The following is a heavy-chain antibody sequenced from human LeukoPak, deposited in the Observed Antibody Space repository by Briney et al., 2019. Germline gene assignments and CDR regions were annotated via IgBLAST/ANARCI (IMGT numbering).Heavy chain of an antibody. CDR3: ASVWRPHARAVAGRAEYFQH. J-gene: IGHJ1*01. CDR1: GGSISSGGYY. D-gene: IGHD6-19*01. Sequence: SETLSLTCTVSGGSISSGGYYWSWIRQHPGKGLEWIGYIYYSGSTYYNPSLKSRVTISVDTSKNQFSLKLSSVTAADTAVYYCASVWRPHARAVAGRAEYFQHWGQGTLVTVSS. CDR2: IYYSGST. V-gene: IGHV4-31*03.